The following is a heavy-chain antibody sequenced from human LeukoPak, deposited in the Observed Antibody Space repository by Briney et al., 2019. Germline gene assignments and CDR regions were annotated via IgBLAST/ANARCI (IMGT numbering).Heavy chain of an antibody. CDR2: IIPIFGTA. Sequence: SLTVSCMASGGTFSRYAFRWVRQAPGQGLEWLGGIIPIFGTANYAQKLQSRVTITTDESTSTAYMELSSVRSDDTAVYYCARSRSNYPHSLDYWGQGTLVTVSS. D-gene: IGHD4-11*01. J-gene: IGHJ4*02. V-gene: IGHV1-69*05. CDR1: GGTFSRYA. CDR3: ARSRSNYPHSLDY.